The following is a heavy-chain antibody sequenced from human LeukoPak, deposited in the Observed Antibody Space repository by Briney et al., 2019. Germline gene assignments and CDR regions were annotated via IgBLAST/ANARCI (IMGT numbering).Heavy chain of an antibody. Sequence: GGSLRLSCAASGFTFSSYEMNWVRQAPGKGLEWVSYISSSGSTIYYADSVKGRFTISRDNSKNTLYLQMNSLRAEDTAIYYCAKQGGSGLFDSWGQGTLVTVSS. D-gene: IGHD6-25*01. CDR2: ISSSGSTI. V-gene: IGHV3-48*03. CDR3: AKQGGSGLFDS. CDR1: GFTFSSYE. J-gene: IGHJ4*02.